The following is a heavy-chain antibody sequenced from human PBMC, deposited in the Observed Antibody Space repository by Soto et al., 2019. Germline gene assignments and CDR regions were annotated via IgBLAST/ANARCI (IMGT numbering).Heavy chain of an antibody. CDR1: GFTFSSYS. D-gene: IGHD6-13*01. V-gene: IGHV3-48*02. J-gene: IGHJ3*02. CDR2: ISSSSSTI. CDR3: AREGSYSSSCYQLHAFDI. Sequence: EVQLVESGGGLVQPGGSLRLSCAASGFTFSSYSMNWVRQAPGKGLEWVAYISSSSSTIYYADSVKGRFTISRDNAKNSRYLQMNSLRDEDTAVYYCAREGSYSSSCYQLHAFDIWGQGTMVTVSS.